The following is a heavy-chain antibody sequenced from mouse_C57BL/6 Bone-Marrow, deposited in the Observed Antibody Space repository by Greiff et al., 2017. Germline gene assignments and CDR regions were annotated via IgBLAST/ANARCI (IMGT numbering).Heavy chain of an antibody. Sequence: EVKLVESGGGLVKPGGSLKLSCAASGFTFSSYTMSWVRQTPEKRLEWVATISGGGGNTYYPDSVKGRFTISRDNAKNTPYLQMSSLRSEDTALYYCARLSNPYFDYGGQGTTLTVSS. D-gene: IGHD2-5*01. J-gene: IGHJ2*01. CDR1: GFTFSSYT. CDR2: ISGGGGNT. CDR3: ARLSNPYFDY. V-gene: IGHV5-9*01.